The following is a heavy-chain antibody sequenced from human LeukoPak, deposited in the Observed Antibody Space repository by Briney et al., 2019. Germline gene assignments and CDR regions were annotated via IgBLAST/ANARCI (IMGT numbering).Heavy chain of an antibody. J-gene: IGHJ4*01. Sequence: GGSLRLSCVASGFTFSNYAMSWVRQAPGKGLEWVSYISSSGDTIYYADSVKGRFTISRDNAKNSLHLQMNSLRAEDTAVYYCARGWGVDYWGQGTLVTVSS. V-gene: IGHV3-48*04. CDR1: GFTFSNYA. D-gene: IGHD3-16*01. CDR3: ARGWGVDY. CDR2: ISSSGDTI.